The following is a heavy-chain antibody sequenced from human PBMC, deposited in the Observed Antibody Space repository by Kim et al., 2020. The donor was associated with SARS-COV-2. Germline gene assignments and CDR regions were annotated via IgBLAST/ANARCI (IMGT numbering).Heavy chain of an antibody. Sequence: GGSLRLSCAASGFTFSSYSMNWVRQAPGKGLEWVSSISSSSSYIYYADSVKGRFTISRDNAKNSLYLQMNSLRAEDTAVYYCARDCEVYYYGSGKDDYYGMDVWGQGTTVTVSS. CDR3: ARDCEVYYYGSGKDDYYGMDV. CDR1: GFTFSSYS. D-gene: IGHD3-10*01. CDR2: ISSSSSYI. V-gene: IGHV3-21*01. J-gene: IGHJ6*02.